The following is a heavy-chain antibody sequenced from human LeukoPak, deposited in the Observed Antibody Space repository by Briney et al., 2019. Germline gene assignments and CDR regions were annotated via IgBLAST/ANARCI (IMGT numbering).Heavy chain of an antibody. D-gene: IGHD6-13*01. V-gene: IGHV3-48*03. CDR1: GFTFSSYE. J-gene: IGHJ4*02. Sequence: GGSLRLSCAASGFTFSSYEMNWVRQAPGKGLEWVSYISRSGSTIYYAASAKARFTISGDNAKTPLYLQMNRLRAEDTAVYYCARDLPHPGYSSSWKYDYWGQGTLVTVSS. CDR3: ARDLPHPGYSSSWKYDY. CDR2: ISRSGSTI.